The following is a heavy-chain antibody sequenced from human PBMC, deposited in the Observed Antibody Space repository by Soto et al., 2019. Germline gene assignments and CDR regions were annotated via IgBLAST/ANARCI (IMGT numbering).Heavy chain of an antibody. CDR1: GYTFTNYG. J-gene: IGHJ3*01. CDR3: AREGDIVGLDAGDV. V-gene: IGHV1-18*04. CDR2: ISGYNGNT. D-gene: IGHD2-15*01. Sequence: QVQVVQSGAEVKKPGASVKVSCETSGYTFTNYGVDWVRQAPGQGLEWMGWISGYNGNTKYAQKFQGRVTMTTDKSTSTAYMELRRRRSDDTAVYYCAREGDIVGLDAGDVWGQGKMVTVSS.